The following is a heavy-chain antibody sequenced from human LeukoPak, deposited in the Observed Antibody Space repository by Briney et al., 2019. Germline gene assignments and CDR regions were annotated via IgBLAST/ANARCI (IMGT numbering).Heavy chain of an antibody. Sequence: ASVKVSCKASGYTFTGYYMHWVRQAPGQGLEWMGWINPNSGGTNYAQKFQGRVTMTRDTSISTAYMELSRLRSDDTAVYYCARAGYYYDPGDDYWGQGTLVTVSS. V-gene: IGHV1-2*02. D-gene: IGHD3-22*01. CDR3: ARAGYYYDPGDDY. J-gene: IGHJ4*02. CDR2: INPNSGGT. CDR1: GYTFTGYY.